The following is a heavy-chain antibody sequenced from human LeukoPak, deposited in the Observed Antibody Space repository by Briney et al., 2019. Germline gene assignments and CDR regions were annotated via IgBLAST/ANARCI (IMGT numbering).Heavy chain of an antibody. CDR1: GFTVSSNY. CDR3: GGVAEYYDFWSGSTLYYFDY. D-gene: IGHD3-3*01. Sequence: GGSLRLSCAASGFTVSSNYMSWVRQAPGKGLEWVSVIYSGGSTYYADSVKGRFTISRDNSKNTLYLQMNSLRAEDTAVYYCGGVAEYYDFWSGSTLYYFDYWGQGTLVTVSS. J-gene: IGHJ4*02. V-gene: IGHV3-66*02. CDR2: IYSGGST.